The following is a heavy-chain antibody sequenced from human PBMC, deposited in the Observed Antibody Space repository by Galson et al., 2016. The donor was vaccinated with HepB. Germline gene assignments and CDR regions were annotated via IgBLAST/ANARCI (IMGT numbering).Heavy chain of an antibody. D-gene: IGHD3-9*01. Sequence: SLRLSCAASGFTFSDYYMSWIRQAPGKGLEWLSYISNSGKTIYYADSVKGRFTISRDNAKNSVYLQMNSLRAEDTALYYCARRRITVFWAGMDVWGQGTTVTVSS. CDR3: ARRRITVFWAGMDV. V-gene: IGHV3-11*04. CDR1: GFTFSDYY. J-gene: IGHJ6*02. CDR2: ISNSGKTI.